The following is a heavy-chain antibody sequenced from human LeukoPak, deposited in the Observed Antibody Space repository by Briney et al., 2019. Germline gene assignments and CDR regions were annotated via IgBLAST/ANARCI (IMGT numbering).Heavy chain of an antibody. D-gene: IGHD6-13*01. CDR3: ARLAAAGTSFYGMDV. V-gene: IGHV3-21*01. J-gene: IGHJ6*04. CDR2: ISSSSSYI. Sequence: PGGSLRLSCATSGFIFSSYSMNWVRQAPGKGLELVSSISSSSSYIYHADSVKGRFTISRDNAKNSLYLQMNSLRAEDTAMYYCARLAAAGTSFYGMDVWGKGTTVTVSS. CDR1: GFIFSSYS.